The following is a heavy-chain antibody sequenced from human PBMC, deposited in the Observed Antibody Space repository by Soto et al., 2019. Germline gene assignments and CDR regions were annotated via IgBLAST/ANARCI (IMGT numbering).Heavy chain of an antibody. Sequence: QVQLVESGGGVVQPGRSLRLSCAAPGFPSSNIAWHWARRAPGKGREWVAVISYDGSNEYYADSVKGRFTISRDNSKNTLSLQMNSLRAEDTAVYYCARGGYYDSSGYSGSWGQGTLVAVSS. CDR1: GFPSSNIA. J-gene: IGHJ5*02. D-gene: IGHD3-22*01. CDR3: ARGGYYDSSGYSGS. V-gene: IGHV3-30-3*01. CDR2: ISYDGSNE.